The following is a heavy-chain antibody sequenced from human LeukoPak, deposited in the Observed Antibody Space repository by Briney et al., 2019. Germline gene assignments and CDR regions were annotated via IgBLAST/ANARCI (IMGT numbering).Heavy chain of an antibody. V-gene: IGHV3-30*03. CDR1: GFTFSSYG. Sequence: GGSLRLSCAASGFTFSSYGMHWVRQAPGKGLEWVAVISYDGSNKYYADSVKGRFTISRDNSKNTLYLQMNSLRAEDTAVYYCARGSTYYDSSGQVPFDYWGQGTLVTASS. CDR2: ISYDGSNK. J-gene: IGHJ4*02. D-gene: IGHD3-22*01. CDR3: ARGSTYYDSSGQVPFDY.